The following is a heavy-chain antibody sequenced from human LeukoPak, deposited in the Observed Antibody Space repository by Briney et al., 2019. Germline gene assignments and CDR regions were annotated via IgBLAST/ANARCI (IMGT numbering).Heavy chain of an antibody. CDR1: GYTLTELS. CDR3: ARVRSRYCSGGSCYAPLPY. V-gene: IGHV1-24*01. D-gene: IGHD2-15*01. J-gene: IGHJ4*02. CDR2: FNPEDGEK. Sequence: ASVKVSCKVSGYTLTELSIHWVRQAPGKGLEWMGGFNPEDGEKIYVQKFQGRVTMTRDTSISTAYMELSRLRSDDTAVYYCARVRSRYCSGGSCYAPLPYWGQGTLVTVSS.